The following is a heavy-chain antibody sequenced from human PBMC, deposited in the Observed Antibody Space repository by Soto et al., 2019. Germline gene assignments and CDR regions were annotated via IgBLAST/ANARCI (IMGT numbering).Heavy chain of an antibody. D-gene: IGHD3-9*01. CDR1: GFTFSSYA. CDR3: ARCSRLGRYFDWLPTYYYYGMDV. J-gene: IGHJ6*02. CDR2: ISGSGGST. Sequence: PGGSLRLSCAASGFTFSSYAMSWVRQAPGKGLEWVSAISGSGGSTYYADSVKGRFTISRDNSKNTLYLQMNSLRAEDTAVYHCARCSRLGRYFDWLPTYYYYGMDVWGQGTTVTVSS. V-gene: IGHV3-23*01.